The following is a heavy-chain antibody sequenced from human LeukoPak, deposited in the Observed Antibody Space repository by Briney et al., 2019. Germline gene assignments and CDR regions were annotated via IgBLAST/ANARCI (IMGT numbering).Heavy chain of an antibody. V-gene: IGHV3-23*01. Sequence: GGSLRLSCAASGFTFSSYAMSWVRQAPGKGLEWVSAISGSGGSTYYADSVKGRFTISRDNSKNTLYLQMNSLRAEDTAVYYCAKATLRYFDWLLYLDYWGQGTLVTVSS. D-gene: IGHD3-9*01. CDR3: AKATLRYFDWLLYLDY. CDR2: ISGSGGST. CDR1: GFTFSSYA. J-gene: IGHJ4*02.